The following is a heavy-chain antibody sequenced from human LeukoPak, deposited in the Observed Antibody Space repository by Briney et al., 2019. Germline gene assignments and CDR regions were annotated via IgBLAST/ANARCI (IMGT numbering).Heavy chain of an antibody. V-gene: IGHV3-30-3*01. CDR1: GFTFSSYA. CDR2: ISYDGSNK. D-gene: IGHD3-10*01. J-gene: IGHJ4*02. CDR3: ARGPPYGSRSDYFDY. Sequence: PGGSLRLSCAASGFTFSSYAMHWVRQAPGKGLEWVAVISYDGSNKYYADSVKGRFTISRDNAKNSLYLQMSSLRVEDTAVYYCARGPPYGSRSDYFDYWGQGTLVTVSA.